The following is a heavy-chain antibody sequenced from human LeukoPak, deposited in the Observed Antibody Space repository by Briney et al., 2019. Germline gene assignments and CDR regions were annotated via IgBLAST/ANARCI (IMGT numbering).Heavy chain of an antibody. J-gene: IGHJ4*02. Sequence: GRSVRLSCAASGFTFSNFGLNWVRQAPGKDLEWLAFISDNGRRTYYLESVKGLFTISRDDSKNTLYLQMNSLRVEDTAVYYCARDRIGKYSIDYWGQGTLVTVSS. D-gene: IGHD2-15*01. CDR2: ISDNGRRT. CDR1: GFTFSNFG. CDR3: ARDRIGKYSIDY. V-gene: IGHV3-33*08.